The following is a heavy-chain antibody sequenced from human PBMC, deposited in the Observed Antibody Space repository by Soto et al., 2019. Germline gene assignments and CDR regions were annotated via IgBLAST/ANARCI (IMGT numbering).Heavy chain of an antibody. CDR2: NYYSGST. CDR1: GGSISSGGYY. J-gene: IGHJ6*03. D-gene: IGHD4-17*01. Sequence: QVQLQESGPGLVKPSQTLSLTCTVSGGSISSGGYYWSWIRQHPGKGLEWIGYNYYSGSTYYNPSLKSRLTISVDLSKNHFPLKLSSVTAADTAVYYCARVKYGDYEPGGYYYYYMDVWGKGTTVTVSS. CDR3: ARVKYGDYEPGGYYYYYMDV. V-gene: IGHV4-31*03.